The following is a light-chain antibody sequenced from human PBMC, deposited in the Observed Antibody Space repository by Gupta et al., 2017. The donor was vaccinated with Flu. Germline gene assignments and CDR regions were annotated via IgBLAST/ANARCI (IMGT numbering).Light chain of an antibody. CDR3: QTWDTGIVL. CDR1: SGHSSYA. CDR2: LNNDGSH. Sequence: QLVLTQSPSASASLGAPVNLTCTLSSGHSSYAIAWHQQQPEKGPPYLMKLNNDGSHTKGDAIPDRFSGSSSATARYLTVSSLQSEDEADYYCQTWDTGIVLFGGGTKLTVL. J-gene: IGLJ2*01. V-gene: IGLV4-69*01.